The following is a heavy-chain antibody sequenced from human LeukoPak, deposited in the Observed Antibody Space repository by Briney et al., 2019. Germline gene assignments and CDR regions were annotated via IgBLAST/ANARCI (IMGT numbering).Heavy chain of an antibody. J-gene: IGHJ4*02. CDR3: AKNPYEYYFDY. CDR1: GYTFTGYY. CDR2: INPNSGDT. V-gene: IGHV1-2*02. Sequence: GASVKVSCKASGYTFTGYYMHWVRQAPGQGLEWMGWINPNSGDTNYAQKFQGRVSMTRDTSINTAYMELSRLRTDDTAVYYCAKNPYEYYFDYWGQGTLVTVSS. D-gene: IGHD5-12*01.